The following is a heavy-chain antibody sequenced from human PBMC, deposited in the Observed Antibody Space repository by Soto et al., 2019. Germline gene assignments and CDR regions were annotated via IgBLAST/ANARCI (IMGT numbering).Heavy chain of an antibody. D-gene: IGHD5-18*01. CDR2: IVPRFGSP. CDR3: ARDRIQLRLGKHSYICMDV. CDR1: GGTFSGYA. V-gene: IGHV1-69*06. Sequence: QVQLVQSGAEVRKPGSSLRVSCKASGGTFSGYAFSWVRQAPGQGLEWMGGIVPRFGSPNYAQKFGGRVSITVVICSIIVYLVLSSLRFDVLVVFFCARDRIQLRLGKHSYICMDVWGKGITIIVSS. J-gene: IGHJ6*04.